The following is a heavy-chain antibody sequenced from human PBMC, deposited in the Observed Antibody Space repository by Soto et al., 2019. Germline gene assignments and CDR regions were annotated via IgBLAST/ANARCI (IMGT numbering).Heavy chain of an antibody. V-gene: IGHV3-20*04. CDR3: ARDTVHLDHYYGMAV. D-gene: IGHD1-1*01. J-gene: IGHJ6*02. CDR2: INWNGGST. Sequence: EVPLVESGGGVVRPGGSLRLSCAASGFTFDDYGMSWVRQAPGKGLEWVSGINWNGGSTGYADSVKGRFTISRDNSKNSLYLQMNSLIAEDTALYYCARDTVHLDHYYGMAVWGQGTTVTVSS. CDR1: GFTFDDYG.